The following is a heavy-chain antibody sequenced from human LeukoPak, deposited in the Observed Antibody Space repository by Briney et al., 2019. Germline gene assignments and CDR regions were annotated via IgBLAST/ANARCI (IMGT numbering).Heavy chain of an antibody. CDR2: FDPEDGET. J-gene: IGHJ5*02. Sequence: ASVKVSCKVSGYTLTELSMHWVRQAPGKGLEWMGGFDPEDGETIYAQKFQGRVTMTEDTSTDTAYMELSSLRSEDTAVYYCATYYYGSGSCYSWGQGTLVTVSS. CDR3: ATYYYGSGSCYS. CDR1: GYTLTELS. D-gene: IGHD3-10*01. V-gene: IGHV1-24*01.